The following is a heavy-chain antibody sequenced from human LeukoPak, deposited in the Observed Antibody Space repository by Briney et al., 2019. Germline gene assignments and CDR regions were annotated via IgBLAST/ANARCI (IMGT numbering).Heavy chain of an antibody. CDR1: GFTFSSYS. V-gene: IGHV3-21*01. D-gene: IGHD4-17*01. CDR3: ASAPTGTYYFDY. J-gene: IGHJ4*02. CDR2: ISSSISYI. Sequence: GGSLRLSCAASGFTFSSYSMNWVRQAPGKGLEWVSSISSSISYIYYADSVKGRLTISRDNANNSLYLQMNSLRAEDTAVYYCASAPTGTYYFDYWGQGTLVTASS.